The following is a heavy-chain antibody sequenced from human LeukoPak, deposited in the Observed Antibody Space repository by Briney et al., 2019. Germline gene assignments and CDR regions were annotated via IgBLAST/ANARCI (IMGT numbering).Heavy chain of an antibody. V-gene: IGHV1-69*04. CDR1: GYTFTDYY. CDR3: ARDNDYYGSGSYLYYFDY. CDR2: IIPILGIA. D-gene: IGHD3-10*01. Sequence: GASVKVSCKASGYTFTDYYMHWVRQAPGQGLEWMGRIIPILGIANYAQKFQGRVTITADKSTSTAYMELSSLRSEDTAVYYCARDNDYYGSGSYLYYFDYWGQGTLVTVSS. J-gene: IGHJ4*02.